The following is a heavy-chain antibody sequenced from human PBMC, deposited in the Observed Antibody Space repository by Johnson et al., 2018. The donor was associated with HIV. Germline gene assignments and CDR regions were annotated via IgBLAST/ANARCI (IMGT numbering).Heavy chain of an antibody. CDR1: GFTFRRYD. CDR3: AKDRDYYGSGLI. CDR2: IGTAGDT. Sequence: VQLVESGGGLVQPGGSLRLSCAASGFTFRRYDMHWVRQVTGKGLEWVSAIGTAGDTYYPGSVKGRFTISRDNSKNTLYLQMNSLRAEDTAVYYCAKDRDYYGSGLIWGQGTMVTVSS. J-gene: IGHJ3*02. D-gene: IGHD3-10*01. V-gene: IGHV3-13*01.